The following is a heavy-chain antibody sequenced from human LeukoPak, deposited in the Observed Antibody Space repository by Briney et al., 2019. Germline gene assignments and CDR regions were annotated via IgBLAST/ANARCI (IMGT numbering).Heavy chain of an antibody. J-gene: IGHJ4*02. Sequence: GASVKVSCKASGGTLSSYAISWVRQAPGQGLEWMGWISAYNGNTNYAQKLQGRVTMTTDTSTSTAYMELRSLRSDDTAVYYCARARTTVVTRDYWGQGTLVTVSS. D-gene: IGHD4-23*01. CDR1: GGTLSSYA. V-gene: IGHV1-18*01. CDR3: ARARTTVVTRDY. CDR2: ISAYNGNT.